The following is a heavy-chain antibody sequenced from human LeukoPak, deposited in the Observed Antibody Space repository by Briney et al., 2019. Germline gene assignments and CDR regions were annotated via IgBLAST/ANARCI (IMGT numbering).Heavy chain of an antibody. CDR3: AKESGALGAPLYDY. V-gene: IGHV3-23*01. CDR2: ISANGGGT. J-gene: IGHJ4*02. CDR1: GFIFRNYA. Sequence: GGSLRLSCGGSGFIFRNYAMSWVRQAPGEGLEWVSGISANGGGTYYADSVKGRFAISRDNSKNMLYLQMNSMRAEDTAVYYCAKESGALGAPLYDYWGQGTLVTGSS. D-gene: IGHD4/OR15-4a*01.